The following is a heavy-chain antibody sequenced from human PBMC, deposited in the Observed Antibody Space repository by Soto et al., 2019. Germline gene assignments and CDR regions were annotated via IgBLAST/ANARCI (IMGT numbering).Heavy chain of an antibody. V-gene: IGHV3-7*01. D-gene: IGHD6-13*01. Sequence: EVQLVESGGGLVQPGGSLRLSCAASGFTFSSYWMSWVRQAPGKGLEWVANIKQDGSEKYYVDSVKGRFTISKDNAKNSLYLQMNRLRAEDTAVYYCARDDYSSSWYVDWFDPWGQGTLVTVSS. CDR1: GFTFSSYW. CDR3: ARDDYSSSWYVDWFDP. J-gene: IGHJ5*02. CDR2: IKQDGSEK.